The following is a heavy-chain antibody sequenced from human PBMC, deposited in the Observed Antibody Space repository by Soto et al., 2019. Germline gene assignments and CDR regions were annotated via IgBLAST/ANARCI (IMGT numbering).Heavy chain of an antibody. Sequence: GGSLRLSCAGSGFTFSGSAMHWVRQASGKGLEWVGRIRSKANSYATAYAASVKGRFTISRDDSKNTAYLQMNSLKTEDTAVYYCTRPRLERSSSTTRNYYYGMDVWGQGTTVTVSS. CDR3: TRPRLERSSSTTRNYYYGMDV. J-gene: IGHJ6*02. CDR2: IRSKANSYAT. CDR1: GFTFSGSA. V-gene: IGHV3-73*01. D-gene: IGHD6-13*01.